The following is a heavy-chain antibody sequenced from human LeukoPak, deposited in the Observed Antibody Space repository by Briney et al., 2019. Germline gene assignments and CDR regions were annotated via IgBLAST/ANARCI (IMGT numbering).Heavy chain of an antibody. Sequence: ASVKVSCKASGYTFTGHYVHWVRQAPGQGLEWMGWINFNSGSPNFAQKFQGRVTMTRDTSISTAYMELSRLTYEDTAVYYCARDIVNSSGFFDYWGQGTLVTVSS. CDR1: GYTFTGHY. CDR2: INFNSGSP. V-gene: IGHV1-2*02. D-gene: IGHD2-21*01. J-gene: IGHJ4*02. CDR3: ARDIVNSSGFFDY.